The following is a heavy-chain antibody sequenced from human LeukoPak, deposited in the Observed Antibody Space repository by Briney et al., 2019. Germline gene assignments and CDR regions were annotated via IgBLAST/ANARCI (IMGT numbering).Heavy chain of an antibody. CDR2: VSSGFHA. V-gene: IGHV3-13*01. CDR1: GFTLGSHY. Sequence: PGRSLRLSCTASGFTLGSHYMHWVSHIPGQGLEWVAAVSSGFHAFFADSVQGRFTVSREDARNSLYLQMNSLRAGNTAVYYCVREARGYHYTYFDYGGQGTLVTVSS. J-gene: IGHJ4*02. D-gene: IGHD5-18*01. CDR3: VREARGYHYTYFDY.